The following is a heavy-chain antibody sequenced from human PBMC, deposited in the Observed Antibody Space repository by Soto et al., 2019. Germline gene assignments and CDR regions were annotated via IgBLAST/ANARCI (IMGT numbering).Heavy chain of an antibody. CDR2: ISPSGST. Sequence: PSETLSLTCAAFGGSFSGYYWTWIRQPPGKGLEWIGEISPSGSTNYTPSLKSRVTIPVATSQNQSSLKMTCLTAADTVVFYGAKGGAIRSLSSFDHWGKGSLVTVPS. V-gene: IGHV4-34*01. CDR1: GGSFSGYY. J-gene: IGHJ4*02. CDR3: AKGGAIRSLSSFDH. D-gene: IGHD3-16*01.